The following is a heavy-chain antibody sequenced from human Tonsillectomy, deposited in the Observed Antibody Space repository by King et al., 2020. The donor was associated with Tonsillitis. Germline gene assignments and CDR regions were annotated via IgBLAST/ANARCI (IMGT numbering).Heavy chain of an antibody. CDR3: ARDRGEADSSPNY. Sequence: VQLVESGAEVKKPGSSVKVSCKASGGTFSSYAISWVRQAPGQGLEGMGRIIPIFGIANYAQKFQGRVTITADKSTSTAYMELSSLRAEDTAVYYCARDRGEADSSPNYWGQGTLVTVSS. CDR2: IIPIFGIA. V-gene: IGHV1-69*09. D-gene: IGHD3-22*01. CDR1: GGTFSSYA. J-gene: IGHJ4*02.